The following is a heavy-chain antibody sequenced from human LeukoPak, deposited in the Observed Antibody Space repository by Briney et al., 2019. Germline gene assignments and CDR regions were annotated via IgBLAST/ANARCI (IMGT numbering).Heavy chain of an antibody. CDR3: VGPDSQFDC. D-gene: IGHD3-10*01. V-gene: IGHV3-21*01. CDR2: ISANSLHI. J-gene: IGHJ4*02. CDR1: GFTFSDQS. Sequence: PGGSLRLSCAASGFTFSDQSMNWVRQAPGKGLEWASSISANSLHIFYADSVKGRFTVSRDNAKNSLYLQMNNLRVEDTAVYYCVGPDSQFDCWGQGTLVTVSS.